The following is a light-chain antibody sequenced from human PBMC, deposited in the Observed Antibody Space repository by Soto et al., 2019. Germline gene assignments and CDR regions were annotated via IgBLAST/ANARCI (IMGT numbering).Light chain of an antibody. J-gene: IGKJ1*01. CDR3: QQYGSSST. CDR2: GAS. Sequence: DIVMTQSPATLSVAPGERVTFSCRASQGVSRKLAWYQHKPGQAPRLLISGASTGATGIPARFSGSGSGTEFTLTISSLQSEDFAVYYCQQYGSSSTFGQGTKVDIK. CDR1: QGVSRK. V-gene: IGKV3-15*01.